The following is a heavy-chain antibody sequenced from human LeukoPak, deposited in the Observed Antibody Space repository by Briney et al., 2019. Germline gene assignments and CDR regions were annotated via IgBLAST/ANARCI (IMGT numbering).Heavy chain of an antibody. CDR3: ARWNDGWEFDY. CDR2: IYSGGSA. CDR1: GFTVSSNY. J-gene: IGHJ4*02. D-gene: IGHD1-1*01. Sequence: TGGSLRLSCAASGFTVSSNYMSWVRQAPGKGLEWVSVIYSGGSAYYADSVKGRFTISRDNSKNTLYLQMNSLTAEDTAVYYCARWNDGWEFDYWGQGTLVTVSS. V-gene: IGHV3-66*01.